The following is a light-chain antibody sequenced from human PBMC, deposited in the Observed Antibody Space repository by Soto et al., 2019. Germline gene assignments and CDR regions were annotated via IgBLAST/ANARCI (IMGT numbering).Light chain of an antibody. CDR1: SSDVGSNNY. CDR2: DVS. Sequence: QFVLTQPRSVSGSPGQSVAISCTGSSSDVGSNNYVSWYQHHPGKAPKLMTYDVSKRPPGVPDRFSGSKSGNTATLTISGLQAEDDAGYYCGSYGGSSTLAVFGGGTKVTVL. CDR3: GSYGGSSTLAV. V-gene: IGLV2-11*01. J-gene: IGLJ2*01.